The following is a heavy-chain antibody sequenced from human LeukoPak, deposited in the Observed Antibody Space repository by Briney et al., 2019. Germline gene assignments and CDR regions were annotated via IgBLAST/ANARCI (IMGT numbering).Heavy chain of an antibody. CDR2: ISGSGDRT. J-gene: IGHJ3*02. CDR1: GFTFTTYA. CDR3: AKDRVYNWNDFDPFDI. V-gene: IGHV3-23*01. D-gene: IGHD1-20*01. Sequence: GGSLRLSCAASGFTFTTYAMSWVRQAPGKGLEWVSGISGSGDRTYYADSVKGRFTISRDSSKNTLYLKMNSLRAEDTAVYYCAKDRVYNWNDFDPFDIWGQGTMVTVSS.